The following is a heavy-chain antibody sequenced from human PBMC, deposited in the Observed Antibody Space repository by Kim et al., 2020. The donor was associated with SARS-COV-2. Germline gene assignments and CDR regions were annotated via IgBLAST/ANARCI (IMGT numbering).Heavy chain of an antibody. CDR2: ISNRESGDYP. CDR1: GFPFSSFA. Sequence: GGSLRLSCAASGFPFSSFAMSWVRQGPGRGLEWVSTISNRESGDYPHYANSVKGRFTVSRDNFKSMLYLQMNALRAEDTAVYYCVRDLTYDYSHWGQGTLVTVSS. CDR3: VRDLTYDYSH. V-gene: IGHV3-23*01. D-gene: IGHD2-21*01. J-gene: IGHJ4*02.